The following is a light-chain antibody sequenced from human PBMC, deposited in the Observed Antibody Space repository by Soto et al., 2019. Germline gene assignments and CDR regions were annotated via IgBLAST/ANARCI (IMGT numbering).Light chain of an antibody. CDR2: GAS. V-gene: IGKV3-20*01. CDR3: QHYNSYSEA. CDR1: QSVSSSY. Sequence: EIVLTQSPGTLSLSPGERATLSCRASQSVSSSYLAWYQQKPGQAPRLLIYGASSRATGIPDRFSGSGSGTDFTLTISRLEPEDVATYYCQHYNSYSEAFGQGTKVELK. J-gene: IGKJ1*01.